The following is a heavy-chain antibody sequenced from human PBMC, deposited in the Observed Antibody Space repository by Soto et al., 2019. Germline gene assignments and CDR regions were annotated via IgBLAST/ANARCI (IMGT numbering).Heavy chain of an antibody. D-gene: IGHD6-19*01. CDR3: ARYYRGSGRYFFDY. V-gene: IGHV3-7*03. J-gene: IGHJ4*02. CDR1: GFTFISSF. Sequence: EVRLVESGGGLVQPGGSLRLSCVASGFTFISSFMDWIRQAPGKGLEWVANINQDGGVTYYVDSVEGRFTISRDNTKDSLYLQMNSLRGEDTAIYYCARYYRGSGRYFFDYWGQGTLVTVSS. CDR2: INQDGGVT.